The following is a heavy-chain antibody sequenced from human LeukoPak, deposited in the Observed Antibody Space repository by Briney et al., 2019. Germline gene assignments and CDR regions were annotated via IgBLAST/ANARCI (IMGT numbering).Heavy chain of an antibody. J-gene: IGHJ4*02. V-gene: IGHV4-34*01. CDR3: ARDLMT. Sequence: PSGTLSLTCAVYGGSFSGKYWTWIRQPPGKGLEWIGEITYSGSIYYKPSLKSRVTISVDTSKNQFPLKLNSVTAADTAMYYCARDLMTWGQGTLVAVSS. CDR2: ITYSGSI. CDR1: GGSFSGKY.